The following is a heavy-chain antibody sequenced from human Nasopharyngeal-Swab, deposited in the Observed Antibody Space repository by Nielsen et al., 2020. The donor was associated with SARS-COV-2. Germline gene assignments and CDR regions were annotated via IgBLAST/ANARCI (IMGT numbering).Heavy chain of an antibody. D-gene: IGHD6-13*01. CDR3: AKDRSSSWYLGGKLDY. CDR2: ISGSGGST. V-gene: IGHV3-23*01. CDR1: GFTFSSYA. J-gene: IGHJ4*02. Sequence: GVSLPISRAASGFTFSSYAMSWVRQAPGKGLEWVSAISGSGGSTYYADSVKGRFTISRDNSKNTLYLQMNSLRSEDTAVYYCAKDRSSSWYLGGKLDYWGQGTLVTVSS.